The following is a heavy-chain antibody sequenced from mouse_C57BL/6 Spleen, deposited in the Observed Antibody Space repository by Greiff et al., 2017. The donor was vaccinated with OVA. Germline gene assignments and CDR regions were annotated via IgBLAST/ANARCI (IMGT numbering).Heavy chain of an antibody. CDR2: INPSTGGT. CDR3: ARSGDGYYSYYFDY. D-gene: IGHD2-3*01. CDR1: GYSFTGYY. V-gene: IGHV1-42*01. Sequence: VQLQQSGPELVKPGASVKISCKASGYSFTGYYMNWVKQSPEKSLEWIGEINPSTGGTTYNQKFKAKATLTVDKSSSTAYMQLKSLTSEDSAVYYCARSGDGYYSYYFDYWGQGTTLTVSS. J-gene: IGHJ2*01.